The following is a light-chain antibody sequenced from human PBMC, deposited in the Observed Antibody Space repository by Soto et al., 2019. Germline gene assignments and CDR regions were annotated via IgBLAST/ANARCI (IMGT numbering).Light chain of an antibody. V-gene: IGKV3-15*01. J-gene: IGKJ1*01. Sequence: EAVLTQSPATLSVFPGEGSTLSCRASQSVATNLAWYQQRPGQSPRLLIYGASKRAIGLPARFSGSGSGKDFTLTISRLEPEDFAMYYCQVYNSSPWTFGQGTRWIS. CDR2: GAS. CDR1: QSVATN. CDR3: QVYNSSPWT.